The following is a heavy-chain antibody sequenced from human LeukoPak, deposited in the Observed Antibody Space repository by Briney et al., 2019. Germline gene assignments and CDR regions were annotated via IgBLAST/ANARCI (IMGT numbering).Heavy chain of an antibody. CDR1: GGSFSGYY. J-gene: IGHJ6*03. CDR2: INHSGST. Sequence: SETLSLTCAVYGGSFSGYYWGWIRQPPGKGLEWIGEINHSGSTNYNPSLKSRVTISVDTSKNQFSLKLSSVTAADTAVYYCARVRYQLLYRSGDYYYYMDAWGKGTTVTVSS. D-gene: IGHD2-2*02. V-gene: IGHV4-34*01. CDR3: ARVRYQLLYRSGDYYYYMDA.